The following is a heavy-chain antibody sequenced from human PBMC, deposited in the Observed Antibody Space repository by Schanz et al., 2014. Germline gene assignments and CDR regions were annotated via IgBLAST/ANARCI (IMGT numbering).Heavy chain of an antibody. CDR3: AKQIHYDILTVTRS. V-gene: IGHV3-23*01. CDR1: GFTFSSYA. J-gene: IGHJ4*02. D-gene: IGHD3-9*01. CDR2: LSSSGGST. Sequence: EVQLLESGGGLVQPGGSLRLSCAASGFTFSSYAMSWVRQAPGKGLEWVSALSSSGGSTYYADSMKGRFTISRDNAKNSLYLQMNSLRAEDTAVYYCAKQIHYDILTVTRSWGQGTLVTVSS.